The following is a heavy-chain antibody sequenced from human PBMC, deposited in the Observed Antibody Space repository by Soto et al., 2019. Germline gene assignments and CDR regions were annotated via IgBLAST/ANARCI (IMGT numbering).Heavy chain of an antibody. CDR2: VNYGWGA. V-gene: IGHV4-59*08. Sequence: QVHLQQSGPGLVKPSETLSLSCTISGASISNYYWSWIRQVPGKGMEWIGYVNYGWGAAYNPSLQGPVGVSLDTAKRLLPLKLTSVTATDTAVYYCVRQGFGALHGLVDVWGQGTTVTVSS. D-gene: IGHD3-10*01. CDR3: VRQGFGALHGLVDV. CDR1: GASISNYY. J-gene: IGHJ6*02.